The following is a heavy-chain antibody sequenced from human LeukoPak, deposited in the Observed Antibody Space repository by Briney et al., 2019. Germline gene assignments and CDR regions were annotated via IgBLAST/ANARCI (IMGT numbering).Heavy chain of an antibody. CDR1: GFTFSSYG. D-gene: IGHD6-19*01. CDR3: ASRQWLGPFDY. Sequence: PGGSLRLSCAASGFTFSSYGMSWVRQPPGKGLEWIGEINHSGSTNYNPSLKSRVTISVDTSKNQFSLKLSSVTAADTAVYYCASRQWLGPFDYWGQGTLVTVSS. V-gene: IGHV4-34*01. CDR2: INHSGST. J-gene: IGHJ4*02.